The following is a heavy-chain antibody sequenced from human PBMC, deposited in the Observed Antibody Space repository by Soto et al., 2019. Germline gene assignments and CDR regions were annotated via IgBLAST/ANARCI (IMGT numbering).Heavy chain of an antibody. CDR3: ARDSGEYCSGGSCYSNWFDP. J-gene: IGHJ5*02. CDR1: GGSISSYY. V-gene: IGHV4-59*01. Sequence: PSETLSLTCTVSGGSISSYYWSWIRQPPGKGLEWIGYIYYSGSTNYNPSLKSRVTISVDTSKNQFSLKLSSVTAADTAVYYCARDSGEYCSGGSCYSNWFDPWGQGTLVTVS. CDR2: IYYSGST. D-gene: IGHD2-15*01.